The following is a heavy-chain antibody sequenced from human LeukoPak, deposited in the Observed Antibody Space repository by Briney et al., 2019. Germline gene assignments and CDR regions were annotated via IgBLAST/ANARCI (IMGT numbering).Heavy chain of an antibody. J-gene: IGHJ4*02. V-gene: IGHV5-51*07. CDR2: IYPGVSDP. CDR3: ASGEVSSGHAPLDY. Sequence: GESLKISCKGSGYRFSNYWIGWVHQMSGKGLEWMGIIYPGVSDPRYSPSFRGQVTMSADKSIRTAYLQWSSLKASDTAMYYCASGEVSSGHAPLDYWGQGTLVTVSS. D-gene: IGHD1-1*01. CDR1: GYRFSNYW.